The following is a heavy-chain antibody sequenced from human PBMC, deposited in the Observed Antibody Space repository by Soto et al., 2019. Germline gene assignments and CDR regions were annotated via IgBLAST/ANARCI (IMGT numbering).Heavy chain of an antibody. CDR3: AGGAFFYWNQFDY. V-gene: IGHV3-7*04. CDR2: IKHDGSEI. J-gene: IGHJ4*02. Sequence: EVQLVESGGGLVQPGGSLRLSCAASGLTFSTNWMNWVRQAPGKGLEWVANIKHDGSEIYYVDSVKGRFTISRDNAKNSLYLQMNSLSAEDSAVYSCAGGAFFYWNQFDYWGPGTLVTVSS. D-gene: IGHD1-1*01. CDR1: GLTFSTNW.